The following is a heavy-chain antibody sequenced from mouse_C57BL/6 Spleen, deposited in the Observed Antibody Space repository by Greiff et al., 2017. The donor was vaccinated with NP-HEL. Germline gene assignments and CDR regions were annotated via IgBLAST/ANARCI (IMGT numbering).Heavy chain of an antibody. CDR1: GYTITDYY. J-gene: IGHJ1*03. D-gene: IGHD2-4*01. V-gene: IGHV1-26*01. Sequence: EVQLQQSGPELVKPGASVKISCKASGYTITDYYMNWVKQSHGKSLEWIGDINPNNGGTSYNQKFKGKATLTVDKSSSTAYMELRSLTSEDSAVYYCARLPYDYDGRFDVWGTGTTVTVSS. CDR3: ARLPYDYDGRFDV. CDR2: INPNNGGT.